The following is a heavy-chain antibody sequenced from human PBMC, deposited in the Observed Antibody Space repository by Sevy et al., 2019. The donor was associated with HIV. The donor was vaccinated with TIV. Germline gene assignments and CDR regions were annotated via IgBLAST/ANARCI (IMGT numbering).Heavy chain of an antibody. CDR2: IKQDGSEK. D-gene: IGHD3-10*01. V-gene: IGHV3-7*01. CDR1: GFTFSSYW. CDR3: ARDLWFGELLNYYYGMDV. Sequence: GSLRLSCAASGFTFSSYWMSWVRQAPGKGLEWVANIKQDGSEKYYVDSVKGRFTISRDNAKNSLYLQMNSLRAEDTAVYYCARDLWFGELLNYYYGMDVWGQGTTVTVSS. J-gene: IGHJ6*02.